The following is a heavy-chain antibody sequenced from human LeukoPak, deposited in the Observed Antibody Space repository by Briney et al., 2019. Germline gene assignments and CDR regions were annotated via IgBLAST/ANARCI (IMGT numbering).Heavy chain of an antibody. CDR1: GFTFSSYG. V-gene: IGHV3-30*19. Sequence: PGGSLTLSCAASGFTFSSYGMHWVRHAPGKGLERVAVISYDGSNKYYADSVKGRFTISRDNSKNPLYLQMNSLRAEDTAVYYCARAESGTFKWHYYFDYWGQGTLVTVSS. CDR3: ARAESGTFKWHYYFDY. CDR2: ISYDGSNK. J-gene: IGHJ4*02. D-gene: IGHD6-13*01.